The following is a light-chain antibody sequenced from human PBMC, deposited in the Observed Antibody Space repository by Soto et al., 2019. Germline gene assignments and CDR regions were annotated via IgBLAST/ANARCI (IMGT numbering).Light chain of an antibody. V-gene: IGLV2-14*03. CDR2: DVS. Sequence: QSALTQPASVSGSPGRPITIPCTGTSSDIGDYNYVSWYQHHPGKAPKLMIYDVSNRPSGVSNRFSGSKSGNTASLTISGLPAEDEADYYCSSYTSSNTVIFGGGTKLTVL. J-gene: IGLJ2*01. CDR1: SSDIGDYNY. CDR3: SSYTSSNTVI.